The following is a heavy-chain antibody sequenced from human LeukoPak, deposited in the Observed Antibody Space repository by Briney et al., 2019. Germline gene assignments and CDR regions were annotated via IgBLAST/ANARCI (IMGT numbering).Heavy chain of an antibody. D-gene: IGHD3-22*01. CDR3: ARRDYYDSSGYLPPSWFDP. J-gene: IGHJ5*02. V-gene: IGHV4-4*02. CDR2: IYHSGST. CDR1: GGSISSSNW. Sequence: PSGTLSLTCAASGGSISSSNWWSWVRQPPGKGLEWIGEIYHSGSTNYNPSLKSRVTISVDKSKNQFSLKLSSVTAADTAVYYCARRDYYDSSGYLPPSWFDPWGQGTLVTVSS.